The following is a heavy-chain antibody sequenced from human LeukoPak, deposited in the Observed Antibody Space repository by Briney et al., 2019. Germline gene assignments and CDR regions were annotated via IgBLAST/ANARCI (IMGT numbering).Heavy chain of an antibody. CDR2: IHYTGST. D-gene: IGHD1-26*01. Sequence: SETLSLTCTVSDGSITNYDWSWVRQPPGKGLEWIGYIHYTGSTNYNPSLKSRVTISIDTSKNQFSLKLSSVTAADTAVYYCARHQWVPTFDIWGQGTMVTVSS. V-gene: IGHV4-59*08. CDR3: ARHQWVPTFDI. CDR1: DGSITNYD. J-gene: IGHJ3*02.